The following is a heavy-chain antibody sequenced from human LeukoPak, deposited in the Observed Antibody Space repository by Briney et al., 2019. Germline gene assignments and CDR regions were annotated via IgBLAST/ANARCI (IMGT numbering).Heavy chain of an antibody. J-gene: IGHJ4*02. CDR3: AKRGVVVRVFLVGFHKEAYYFDS. V-gene: IGHV3-23*01. CDR2: LSGSAGGT. CDR1: GITLSNYG. D-gene: IGHD3-16*02. Sequence: GGSLRLSCGVSGITLSNYGMSWVRQAPGKGLEWVAGLSGSAGGTNYADSVKGRFTISRDNSKNTLFLQMARLRAEDTAVSFCAKRGVVVRVFLVGFHKEAYYFDSWGQGAQVTASS.